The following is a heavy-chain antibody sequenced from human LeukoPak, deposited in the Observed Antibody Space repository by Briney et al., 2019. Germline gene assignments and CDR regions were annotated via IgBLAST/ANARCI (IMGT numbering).Heavy chain of an antibody. CDR3: ANAHDFWSGYCDY. V-gene: IGHV3-30*02. CDR1: GFTFSSYG. D-gene: IGHD3-3*01. J-gene: IGHJ4*02. CDR2: IRYDGSNK. Sequence: GGSLRLSCASSGFTFSSYGMHWVRQAPGKGLEWVAFIRYDGSNKYYADSVKGRFTISRDNSKNTLYLQMNSLRAEDTAVYYCANAHDFWSGYCDYWGQGTLVTVSS.